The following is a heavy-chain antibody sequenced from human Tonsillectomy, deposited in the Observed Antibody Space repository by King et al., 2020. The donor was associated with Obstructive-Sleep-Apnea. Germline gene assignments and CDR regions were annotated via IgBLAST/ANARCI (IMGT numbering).Heavy chain of an antibody. Sequence: VQLVESGGDLVKPGGSLTLSCVASGFTFSDYYMSWVRQAPGKGLELVSYISNSGSAVYYADSVNGRFTISRDNAGNTVYMQMDSLRPQDTAVYYCAIRYYASARDWGQGTLVTVTS. J-gene: IGHJ4*02. CDR2: ISNSGSAV. V-gene: IGHV3-11*01. CDR3: AIRYYASARD. CDR1: GFTFSDYY. D-gene: IGHD3-10*01.